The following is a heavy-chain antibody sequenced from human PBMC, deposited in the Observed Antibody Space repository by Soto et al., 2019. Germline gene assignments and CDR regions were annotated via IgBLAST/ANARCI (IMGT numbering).Heavy chain of an antibody. J-gene: IGHJ4*02. V-gene: IGHV4-59*01. CDR2: IYYSGST. CDR1: GGSFSGYY. CDR3: ARVVRGVIGY. Sequence: SETLSLTCAVYGGSFSGYYWSWIRQPPGKGLEWIGYIYYSGSTNYNPSLKSRVTISVDTSKNQFSLKLSSVTAADTAVYYCARVVRGVIGYWGQGTLVTVSS. D-gene: IGHD3-10*01.